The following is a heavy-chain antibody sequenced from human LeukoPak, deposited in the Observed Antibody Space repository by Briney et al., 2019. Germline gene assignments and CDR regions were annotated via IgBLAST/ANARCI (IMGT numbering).Heavy chain of an antibody. CDR1: GFTFSSYG. D-gene: IGHD6-13*01. CDR3: ARDRGYSSSWSFGKHDYMDV. CDR2: IWYDGSHK. Sequence: PGGSLRLSCAASGFTFSSYGMYWVRQAPGKGLDWVAVIWYDGSHKSYANSVKGRFTISRDDPKNILYLQKNSLRADDTAVYYCARDRGYSSSWSFGKHDYMDVWGKGTTVTVSS. J-gene: IGHJ6*03. V-gene: IGHV3-33*07.